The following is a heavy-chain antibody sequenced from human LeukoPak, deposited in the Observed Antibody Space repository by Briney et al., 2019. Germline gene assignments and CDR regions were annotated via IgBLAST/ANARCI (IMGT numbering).Heavy chain of an antibody. V-gene: IGHV3-23*01. Sequence: GGSLRLSCAASGFTFSSYAMSWVRQAPGKGLEWVSAISGSGGSTYYADSVKGRFTISRDNSKNTLYLQMNSLRAEDTAVYYCAKSYYYDSSGPPYYYYGMTSGAKGPRSPSP. CDR1: GFTFSSYA. CDR2: ISGSGGST. D-gene: IGHD3-22*01. CDR3: AKSYYYDSSGPPYYYYGMTS. J-gene: IGHJ6*02.